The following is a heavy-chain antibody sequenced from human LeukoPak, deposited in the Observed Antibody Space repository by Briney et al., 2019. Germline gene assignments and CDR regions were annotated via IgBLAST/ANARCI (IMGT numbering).Heavy chain of an antibody. CDR1: GFTLTSYA. CDR2: ISAGGGGT. Sequence: PGGSLRLSCAASGFTLTSYAMGWVRQAPGKGLEWVSGISAGGGGTYYADSVKGRFTISRDNSKSTLYLQMNSLRAEDTAIYYCSRESGAFCPFGYWGQGTLVIVPS. D-gene: IGHD1-26*01. CDR3: SRESGAFCPFGY. J-gene: IGHJ4*02. V-gene: IGHV3-23*01.